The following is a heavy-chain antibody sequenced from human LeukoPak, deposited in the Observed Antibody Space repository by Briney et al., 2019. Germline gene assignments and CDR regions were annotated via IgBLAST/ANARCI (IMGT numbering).Heavy chain of an antibody. CDR1: GFTFSSYA. CDR3: AKGRYYYDSSDAFDI. CDR2: ISGSGGST. D-gene: IGHD3-22*01. V-gene: IGHV3-23*01. J-gene: IGHJ3*02. Sequence: GGSLRLSCAASGFTFSSYAMSWVRQAPGKGLEWVSTISGSGGSTYYADSVKGRFTISRDNSKNTLFLQMNSLRAEDTAVYYCAKGRYYYDSSDAFDIWGQGTMVTVSS.